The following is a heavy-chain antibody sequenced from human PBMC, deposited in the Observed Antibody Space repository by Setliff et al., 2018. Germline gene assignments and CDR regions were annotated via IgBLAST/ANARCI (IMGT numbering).Heavy chain of an antibody. CDR2: INHSGST. CDR1: GGSINNGSYY. D-gene: IGHD6-19*01. J-gene: IGHJ6*04. Sequence: ASETLSLTCTVSGGSINNGSYYWSWIRQPPGKGLEWIGEINHSGSTNYNQSLKSRVTLSVDTSKNQFSLRLSSVTAADTAVYYCARLRKAVDGINFPRYMDVWGKGTTVTVSS. CDR3: ARLRKAVDGINFPRYMDV. V-gene: IGHV4-39*07.